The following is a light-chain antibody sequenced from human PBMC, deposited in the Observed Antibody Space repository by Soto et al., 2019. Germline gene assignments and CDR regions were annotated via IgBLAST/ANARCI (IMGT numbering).Light chain of an antibody. CDR3: QQYGSSLWT. CDR1: QSVGSS. J-gene: IGKJ1*01. CDR2: GAS. V-gene: IGKV3-20*01. Sequence: EMVLTQSPVTLSVSAGEGATLSCRASQSVGSSLAWYQQKPGQPPRILIFGASTRVTGVPARFSGSGSGTDFTLTISRLEPEDFAVYYCQQYGSSLWTFGQGTKVDI.